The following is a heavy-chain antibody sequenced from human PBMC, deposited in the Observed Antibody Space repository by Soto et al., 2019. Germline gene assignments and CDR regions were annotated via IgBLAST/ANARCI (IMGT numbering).Heavy chain of an antibody. Sequence: QVQLVQSGAEVKKPGASVKVSCKVSGYTLTELSMHWVRQAPGKGLEWMGGFDPEEGQTIYAQKFQRRDTMTEDTSTDTAYMELSSLRSEDTPVYYCATVYGDSGGYDAFDIWGQGTMVTVSS. CDR3: ATVYGDSGGYDAFDI. CDR1: GYTLTELS. D-gene: IGHD4-17*01. CDR2: FDPEEGQT. V-gene: IGHV1-24*01. J-gene: IGHJ3*02.